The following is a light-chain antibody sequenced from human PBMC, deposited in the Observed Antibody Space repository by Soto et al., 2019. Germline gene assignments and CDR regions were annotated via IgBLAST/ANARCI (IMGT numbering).Light chain of an antibody. J-gene: IGKJ4*01. CDR3: QQRSNWPLT. CDR1: QSVSSF. CDR2: DVS. Sequence: EIMLTQSPVTLSLSPGERATLSCRASQSVSSFLAWYQQKPGQAPRLLIYDVSNRTTGIPARFSGSGSETDFTLTISSLEPEDFAVYYCQQRSNWPLTFGGETKVEIK. V-gene: IGKV3-11*01.